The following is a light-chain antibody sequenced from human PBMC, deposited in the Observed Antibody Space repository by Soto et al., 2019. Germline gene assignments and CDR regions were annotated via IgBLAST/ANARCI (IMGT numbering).Light chain of an antibody. CDR3: QHYGSSPLYT. CDR2: GAS. Sequence: EIVLTQSPGTLSLSPGERAILSCRASQSVSSSYLTWYQQKPGQAPRLLIFGASSRATGIPDRFSGSGSGTDFTLTISRLEPEDCAVYYCQHYGSSPLYTLGQGTKLEIK. V-gene: IGKV3-20*01. CDR1: QSVSSSY. J-gene: IGKJ2*01.